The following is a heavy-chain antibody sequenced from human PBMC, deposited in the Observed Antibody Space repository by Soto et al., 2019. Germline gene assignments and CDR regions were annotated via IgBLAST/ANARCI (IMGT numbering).Heavy chain of an antibody. CDR3: ASSPTYYDFWSGPVFDP. D-gene: IGHD3-3*01. CDR2: MYYSGST. V-gene: IGHV4-59*01. CDR1: GGSISNYY. Sequence: PSETLSLTCTVSGGSISNYYWSWIRQPPGKGLEWIGYMYYSGSTNYNPSLKSRVTISVDTSKNQFSLKLSSVTAADTAVYYCASSPTYYDFWSGPVFDPWGQGTLVTVYS. J-gene: IGHJ5*02.